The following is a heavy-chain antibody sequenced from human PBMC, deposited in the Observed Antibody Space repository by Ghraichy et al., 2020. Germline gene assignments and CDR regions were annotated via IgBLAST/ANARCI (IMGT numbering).Heavy chain of an antibody. CDR3: ARDLGGDYVFYGMDV. V-gene: IGHV3-30-3*01. J-gene: IGHJ6*02. D-gene: IGHD4-17*01. Sequence: GGSLRLSCAASGFTFSSYAMHWVRQAPGKGLEWVAVISYDGSNKYYADSVKGRFTISRDNSKNTLYLQMNSLRAEDTAVYYCARDLGGDYVFYGMDVWGQGTTVTVSS. CDR1: GFTFSSYA. CDR2: ISYDGSNK.